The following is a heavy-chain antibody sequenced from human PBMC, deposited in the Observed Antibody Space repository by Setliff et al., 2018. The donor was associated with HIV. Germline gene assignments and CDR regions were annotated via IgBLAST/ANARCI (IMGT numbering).Heavy chain of an antibody. J-gene: IGHJ5*01. CDR1: GGSFSSTTYS. CDR3: ARALLRTNTVYGILGNWFDS. D-gene: IGHD2-8*01. Sequence: ETLSLTCTVSGGSFSSTTYSWGWVRQAPGKGLEWVANIKRDGSEKYYVDSVRGRFTISRDNAKNSLYLQMNSLRAEDTAVYYCARALLRTNTVYGILGNWFDSWGRGTLVTVSS. V-gene: IGHV3-7*03. CDR2: IKRDGSEK.